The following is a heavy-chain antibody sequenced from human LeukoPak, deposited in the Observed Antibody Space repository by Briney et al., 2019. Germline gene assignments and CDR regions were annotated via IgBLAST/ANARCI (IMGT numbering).Heavy chain of an antibody. CDR1: GFTFSRYA. D-gene: IGHD6-13*01. V-gene: IGHV3-33*08. CDR2: IWNDGSET. J-gene: IGHJ4*02. Sequence: GGSLRLSCSASGFTFSRYAMHWVRQAPGKRLEWVAVIWNDGSETFHADSVKGRFRIARDNSKNTLYLQMNSLRAEDTAVYFCARDMGRAWYGPPDYWGQGTLVTVSS. CDR3: ARDMGRAWYGPPDY.